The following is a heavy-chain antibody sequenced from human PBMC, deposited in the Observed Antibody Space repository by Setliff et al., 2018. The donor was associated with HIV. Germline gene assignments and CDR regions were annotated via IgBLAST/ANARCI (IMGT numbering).Heavy chain of an antibody. J-gene: IGHJ4*02. V-gene: IGHV3-23*01. D-gene: IGHD3-16*01. CDR2: ISDSGGGT. Sequence: GGSLRLSCAASGFAFSTYAMSWVRQAPGKGLEWVSAISDSGGGTYYADSVKGRFTVSRDNARSSLYLQVNSLRSDDTAVYYCARDLIWGFDYWGQGTPVTVSS. CDR1: GFAFSTYA. CDR3: ARDLIWGFDY.